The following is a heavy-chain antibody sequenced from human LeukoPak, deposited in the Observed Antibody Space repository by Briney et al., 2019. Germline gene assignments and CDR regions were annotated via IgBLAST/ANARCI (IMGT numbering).Heavy chain of an antibody. CDR2: TYSGGRT. Sequence: PGGSLRLSCAASGVTFSSYEMNWVRQAPGKGLEWVSFTYSGGRTYYADSVKGRFTISRDNSKNTLYLQMNSLRGEDTAVYYCERVSYGSGSLNYYYYYMDVWGKGTTVTISS. J-gene: IGHJ6*03. D-gene: IGHD3-10*01. V-gene: IGHV3-53*01. CDR3: ERVSYGSGSLNYYYYYMDV. CDR1: GVTFSSYE.